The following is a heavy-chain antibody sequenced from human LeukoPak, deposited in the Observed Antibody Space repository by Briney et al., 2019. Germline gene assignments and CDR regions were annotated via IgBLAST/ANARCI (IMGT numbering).Heavy chain of an antibody. CDR3: ARDYTVDTAMGIDY. D-gene: IGHD5-18*01. CDR1: GGSISSGGYY. V-gene: IGHV4-30-2*01. CDR2: IYHSGST. Sequence: PSETLSLTCTVSGGSISSGGYYWSWIRQPPGKGLEWIGYIYHSGSTYYNPSLKSRVTISVDRSKNQFSLKLSSVTAADTAVYYCARDYTVDTAMGIDYWGQGTLVTVS. J-gene: IGHJ4*02.